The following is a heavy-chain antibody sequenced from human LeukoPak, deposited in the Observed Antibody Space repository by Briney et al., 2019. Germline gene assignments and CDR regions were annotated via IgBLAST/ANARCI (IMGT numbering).Heavy chain of an antibody. Sequence: PSETLSLTCTVSGGSINNYYWSWIRQPPGKGLEWIGYIYYSGSTNYNPSLRGRVTMSVDTSKNQFSLKLTSVTAADTAVYYCARYCDGDCNSSAFDLWGQGATVTVSS. CDR3: ARYCDGDCNSSAFDL. CDR1: GGSINNYY. D-gene: IGHD2-21*02. CDR2: IYYSGST. J-gene: IGHJ3*01. V-gene: IGHV4-59*01.